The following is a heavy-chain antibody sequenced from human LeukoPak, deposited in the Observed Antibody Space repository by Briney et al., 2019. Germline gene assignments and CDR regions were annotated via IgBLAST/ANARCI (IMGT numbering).Heavy chain of an antibody. V-gene: IGHV3-21*04. CDR3: AKGTGYSYAYSFDY. CDR2: ISSSSSYI. D-gene: IGHD5-18*01. CDR1: GFTFSSYS. J-gene: IGHJ4*02. Sequence: GGSLGLSCAASGFTFSSYSMNWVRQAPGKGLEWVSSISSSSSYIYYADSVKGRFTISRDNSKNTLYLQMNTLRAEDTALYYCAKGTGYSYAYSFDYWGQGTLVTVSS.